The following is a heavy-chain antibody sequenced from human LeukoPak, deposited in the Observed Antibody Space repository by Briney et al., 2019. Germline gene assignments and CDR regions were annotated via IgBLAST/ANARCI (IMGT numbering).Heavy chain of an antibody. J-gene: IGHJ4*02. CDR2: IYYSGSA. CDR1: GGSISSYY. D-gene: IGHD6-25*01. CDR3: ARDAAGPFDY. V-gene: IGHV4-59*01. Sequence: SETLSLTCTVSGGSISSYYWSWIRQPPGKGLEWIGYIYYSGSANYNPSLKSRVTISVDTSKNQFSLKLSSVTAADTAVYYCARDAAGPFDYWGQGTLVTVSS.